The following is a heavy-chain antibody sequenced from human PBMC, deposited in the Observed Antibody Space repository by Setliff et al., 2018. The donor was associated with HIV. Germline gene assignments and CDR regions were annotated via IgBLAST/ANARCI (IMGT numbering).Heavy chain of an antibody. CDR1: GDTFRSHA. D-gene: IGHD6-19*01. CDR2: IIPLIATT. Sequence: SVKVSCKASGDTFRSHAISWVRQAPGQGLEWMGGIIPLIATTNYAQKFQDRVTITADELTNTAYMDVSSLRSEDTAVYYCARNGPHGSGWYNYFDFWGQGTLVTVSS. J-gene: IGHJ4*02. CDR3: ARNGPHGSGWYNYFDF. V-gene: IGHV1-69*13.